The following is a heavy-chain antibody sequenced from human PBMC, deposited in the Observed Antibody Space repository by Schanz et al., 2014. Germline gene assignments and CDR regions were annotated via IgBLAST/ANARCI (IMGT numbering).Heavy chain of an antibody. CDR1: GGTFSSYT. J-gene: IGHJ4*02. CDR3: GRGFSRSYSDC. V-gene: IGHV1-46*03. D-gene: IGHD1-26*01. CDR2: INPSGGST. Sequence: QVQLVQSGAEVKKPGSSVKVSCTASGGTFSSYTISWIRQAPGQGLEWMGIINPSGGSTRYGQKFQGRITVTTDTSTSTVYLELSSRRSDDTAVYYCGRGFSRSYSDCWGQGTLITVSS.